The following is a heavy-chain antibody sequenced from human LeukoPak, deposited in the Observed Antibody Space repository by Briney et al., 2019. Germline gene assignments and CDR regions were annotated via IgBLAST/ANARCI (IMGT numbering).Heavy chain of an antibody. Sequence: GGSLRLSCAASEFNFSSYEMNWVRQAPGKGLEWVSYISSSGSTIYYADSVKGRFTISRDNANNSLYLQMNSLRAEDTAVYYGARASLGMSLIWGQGTMVTVSS. CDR3: ARASLGMSLI. CDR1: EFNFSSYE. V-gene: IGHV3-48*03. CDR2: ISSSGSTI. D-gene: IGHD3-16*01. J-gene: IGHJ3*02.